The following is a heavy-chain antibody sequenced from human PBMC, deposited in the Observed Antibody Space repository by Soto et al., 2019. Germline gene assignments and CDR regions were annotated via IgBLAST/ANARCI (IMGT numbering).Heavy chain of an antibody. Sequence: PSETLSLTCTVSGGSISSYYWSWIRQPPGKGLEWIGYIYHSGSTYYNPSLKSRVTISVDRSKNQFSLKLSSVTAADTAVYYCARENIVVPGGYFDYWGQGTLVTVSS. J-gene: IGHJ4*02. CDR3: ARENIVVPGGYFDY. D-gene: IGHD2-2*01. CDR2: IYHSGST. CDR1: GGSISSYY. V-gene: IGHV4-59*12.